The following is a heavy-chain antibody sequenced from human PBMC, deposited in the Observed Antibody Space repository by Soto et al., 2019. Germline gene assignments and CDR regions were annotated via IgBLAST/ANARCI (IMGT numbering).Heavy chain of an antibody. CDR3: ASSPGGGRQPGYYYYGMDV. V-gene: IGHV4-31*03. CDR1: GGSISSGGYY. CDR2: IYYSGST. D-gene: IGHD3-16*01. J-gene: IGHJ6*02. Sequence: LSLTCTVSGGSISSGGYYWSWIRQHPGKGLEWIGYIYYSGSTYYNPSLKSRVTISVDTSKNQFSLKLSSVTAADTAVYYCASSPGGGRQPGYYYYGMDVWGQGTTVTVSS.